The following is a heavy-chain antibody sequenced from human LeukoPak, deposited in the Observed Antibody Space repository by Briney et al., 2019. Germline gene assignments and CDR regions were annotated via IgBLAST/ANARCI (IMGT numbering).Heavy chain of an antibody. CDR1: GVSISSGGYY. J-gene: IGHJ4*02. CDR3: ARTSGYYPAFDY. D-gene: IGHD3-22*01. Sequence: PSETLSLTCTVSGVSISSGGYYWSWIRQHPGKGLEWIGYIYYSGSTYYNPSLKSRVTISVDTSKNQFSLKLSSVTAADTAVYYCARTSGYYPAFDYWGQGTLVTVSS. V-gene: IGHV4-31*03. CDR2: IYYSGST.